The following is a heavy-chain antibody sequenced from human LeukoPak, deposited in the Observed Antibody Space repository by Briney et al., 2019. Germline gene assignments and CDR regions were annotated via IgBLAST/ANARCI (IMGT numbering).Heavy chain of an antibody. CDR2: IWYDGSNK. Sequence: GRSLRLSCAASGFTFSSYGMHWVRQAPGKGLEWVAFIWYDGSNKYYADSVKGRFTISRDNSKNTLYLQMNSLRAEDTAVYYCARGPRQWLDYYYYGMDVWGQGTTVTVSS. J-gene: IGHJ6*02. D-gene: IGHD6-19*01. CDR3: ARGPRQWLDYYYYGMDV. V-gene: IGHV3-33*01. CDR1: GFTFSSYG.